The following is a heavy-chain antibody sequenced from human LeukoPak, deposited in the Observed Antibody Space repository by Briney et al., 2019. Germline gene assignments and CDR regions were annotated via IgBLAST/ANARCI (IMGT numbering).Heavy chain of an antibody. V-gene: IGHV3-30*02. CDR3: AKDIELMYGCPSLVEPWSY. J-gene: IGHJ4*02. CDR1: GFTFSSYG. Sequence: VGSLRLSCAASGFTFSSYGMHWVRQAPGKGRGWVAFIRYDGSNKYYADSVKGRFTISRDNSKNTLYLQMNSLRAKDPALNYFAKDIELMYGCPSLVEPWSYWAKEPLVTVSS. CDR2: IRYDGSNK. D-gene: IGHD3-16*01.